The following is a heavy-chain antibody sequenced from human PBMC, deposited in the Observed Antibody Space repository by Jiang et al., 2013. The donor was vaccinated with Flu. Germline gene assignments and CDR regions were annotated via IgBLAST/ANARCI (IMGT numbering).Heavy chain of an antibody. CDR2: ISGSGGST. D-gene: IGHD1-26*01. V-gene: IGHV3-23*01. J-gene: IGHJ3*02. Sequence: GLVQPGGSLRLSCAASGFPFRSSAMSWVRQVPGKGLEWVSAISGSGGSTYYADSVKGRFTISRDNPKNPLYLQMNSLRAEDTAVYYCAKALVGATLDAFDIWGQGTMVTVSS. CDR1: GFPFRSSA. CDR3: AKALVGATLDAFDI.